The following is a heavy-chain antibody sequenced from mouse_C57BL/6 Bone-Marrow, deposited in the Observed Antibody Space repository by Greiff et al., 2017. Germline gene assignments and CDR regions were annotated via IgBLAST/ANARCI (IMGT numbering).Heavy chain of an antibody. CDR3: ARWITTGRYFDY. Sequence: QVQLKQSGAELVRPGTSVKMSCKASGYTFTNYWIGWAKQRPGHGLEWIGDIYPGGGYTNYNEKFKGKATLTADKSSSTAYMQFSSLTSEDSAIYYCARWITTGRYFDYWGQGTTLTVSS. CDR1: GYTFTNYW. J-gene: IGHJ2*01. CDR2: IYPGGGYT. D-gene: IGHD1-1*01. V-gene: IGHV1-63*01.